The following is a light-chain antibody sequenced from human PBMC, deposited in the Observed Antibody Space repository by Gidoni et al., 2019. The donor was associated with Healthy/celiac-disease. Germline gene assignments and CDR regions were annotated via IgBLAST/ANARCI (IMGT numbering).Light chain of an antibody. CDR1: RSDVGGYNS. Sequence: QSALTQPPSASGSPGQSVTISCTGTRSDVGGYNSVSWYQQHPGKAPKVMIYDFSKRPSGVPDRFSGSKSGNTASLTVSGLQAEDEADYYCISYAGSNTVVFGGGTKLTVL. V-gene: IGLV2-8*01. CDR3: ISYAGSNTVV. CDR2: DFS. J-gene: IGLJ2*01.